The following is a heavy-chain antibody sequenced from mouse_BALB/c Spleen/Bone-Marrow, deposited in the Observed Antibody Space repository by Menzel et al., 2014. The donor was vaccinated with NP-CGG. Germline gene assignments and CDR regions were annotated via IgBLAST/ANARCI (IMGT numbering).Heavy chain of an antibody. CDR2: ISGGGSYT. V-gene: IGHV5-9-2*01. J-gene: IGHJ3*01. Sequence: EVQGVESGGGLVKSGGSLKLSCAASGFSFNSYGMSWVRQTPEKRLEWVATISGGGSYTFYPDSVKGRFTISRDNAKNNLYLQLSSLRSENTALYHCARHAYYDQTEVSFVYWGQGTLVTVSA. CDR1: GFSFNSYG. D-gene: IGHD2-4*01. CDR3: ARHAYYDQTEVSFVY.